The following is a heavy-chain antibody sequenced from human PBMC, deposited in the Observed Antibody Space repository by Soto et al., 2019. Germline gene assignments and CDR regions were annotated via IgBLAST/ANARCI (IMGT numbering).Heavy chain of an antibody. J-gene: IGHJ5*02. Sequence: ASVKVSCKASGYTFTSYAMNWVRQAPGQGLEWMGWINTNTGNPTYAQGFTGRFVFSLDTSVSTAYLQICSLKAEDTAVYYCARGPFPSGYFSGGSCCSRWRWFDPWGQGTLVTVSS. V-gene: IGHV7-4-1*01. D-gene: IGHD2-15*01. CDR3: ARGPFPSGYFSGGSCCSRWRWFDP. CDR1: GYTFTSYA. CDR2: INTNTGNP.